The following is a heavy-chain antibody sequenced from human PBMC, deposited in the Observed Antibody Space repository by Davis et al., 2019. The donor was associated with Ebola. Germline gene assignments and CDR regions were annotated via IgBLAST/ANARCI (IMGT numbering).Heavy chain of an antibody. CDR2: IRSKANSYAT. V-gene: IGHV3-73*01. J-gene: IGHJ5*02. CDR1: GFTFSGSA. Sequence: GESLKISCAASGFTFSGSAMHWVRQASGKGLEWVGRIRSKANSYATAYAASVKGRFTISRDDSKSIAYLQMNSLKTEDTAVYYCTRETRTWGQGTLVTVSS. CDR3: TRETRT.